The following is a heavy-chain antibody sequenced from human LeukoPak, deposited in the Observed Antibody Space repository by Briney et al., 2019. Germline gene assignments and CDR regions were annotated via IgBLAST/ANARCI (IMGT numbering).Heavy chain of an antibody. CDR2: INANSGGT. CDR3: AKSSRYDIWTGYPY. V-gene: IGHV1-2*02. D-gene: IGHD3-9*01. J-gene: IGHJ4*02. Sequence: ASVKVSCKASGYTFTGYYMHWVRQAPGQGLEWMGWINANSGGTNYAQKFQGRVTMTRDTSISTAYMELSRLRSDDTAVYYCAKSSRYDIWTGYPYWGQGTLVTVSP. CDR1: GYTFTGYY.